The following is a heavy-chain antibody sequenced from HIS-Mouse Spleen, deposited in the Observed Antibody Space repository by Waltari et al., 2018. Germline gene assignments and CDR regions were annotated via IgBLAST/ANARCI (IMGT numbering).Heavy chain of an antibody. CDR1: GGSLTSRPYH. CDR2: IYYGGRT. J-gene: IGHJ3*02. D-gene: IGHD3-3*01. Sequence: QLQLQESGPGLVKPSETLSLTCTVPGGSLTSRPYHCGWIRPPPGKGLEWIGSIYYGGRTYYNPSLKSRVTISVDTSKNQFSLKLSSVTAADTAVYYCARAPTGFLEWFDAFDIWGQGTMVTVSS. V-gene: IGHV4-39*07. CDR3: ARAPTGFLEWFDAFDI.